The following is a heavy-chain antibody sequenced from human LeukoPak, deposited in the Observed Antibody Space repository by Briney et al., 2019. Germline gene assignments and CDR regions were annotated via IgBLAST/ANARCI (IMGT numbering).Heavy chain of an antibody. J-gene: IGHJ4*02. CDR2: VYYSGST. Sequence: SETLSLTCTVSGGSINNYYWSWIRQPPGKGLEWIGYVYYSGSTNYNPSLKSRVTISVDTSKNQFSLKLNSVTAADTAVYYCARLSKRFLEWLFDYWGQGTLVTVSS. V-gene: IGHV4-59*01. CDR3: ARLSKRFLEWLFDY. D-gene: IGHD3-3*01. CDR1: GGSINNYY.